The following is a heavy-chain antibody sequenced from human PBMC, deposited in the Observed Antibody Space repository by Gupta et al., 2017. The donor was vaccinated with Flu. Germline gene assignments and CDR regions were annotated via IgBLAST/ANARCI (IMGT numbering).Heavy chain of an antibody. CDR2: SSGGTT. V-gene: IGHV3-23*01. D-gene: IGHD4-17*01. CDR1: GFTFSAFG. CDR3: VKDAGYGEYAY. J-gene: IGHJ1*01. Sequence: EVQLLESGGDLAQPGGSLRLSCAASGFTFSAFGMRWVRQAPGKGLEWVSTSSGGTTYYADSVKGRFTISRDTSRNTLFLQMNSLRAEDTAVYYCVKDAGYGEYAYWGQGTLLTVSS.